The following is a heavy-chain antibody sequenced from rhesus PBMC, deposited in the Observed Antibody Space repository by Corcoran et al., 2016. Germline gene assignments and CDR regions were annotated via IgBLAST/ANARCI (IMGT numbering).Heavy chain of an antibody. Sequence: QLQLQESGPGLVKPSETLSLTCAVSGGSISSNYWSWICHPPGKGLEWIGRISGSGGSTDSNPSLQSRVTISTDTSKNQFSLKLSSVTAADTAVYYCARGGWNRFDVWGPGVLVTVSS. CDR1: GGSISSNY. V-gene: IGHV4-173*01. CDR2: ISGSGGST. CDR3: ARGGWNRFDV. D-gene: IGHD6-31*01. J-gene: IGHJ5-1*01.